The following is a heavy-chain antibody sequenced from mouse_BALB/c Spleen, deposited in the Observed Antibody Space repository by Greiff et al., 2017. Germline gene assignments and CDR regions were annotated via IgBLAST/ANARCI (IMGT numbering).Heavy chain of an antibody. CDR2: ISSGSSTI. J-gene: IGHJ4*01. D-gene: IGHD1-1*01. V-gene: IGHV5-17*02. CDR1: GFTFSSFG. CDR3: ARDYYGNYYAMDY. Sequence: EVNLVESGGGLVQPGGSRKLSCAASGFTFSSFGMHWVRQAPEKGLEWVAYISSGSSTIYYADTVKGRFTISRDNPKNTLFLQMTSLRSEDTAMYYCARDYYGNYYAMDYWGQGTSVTVSS.